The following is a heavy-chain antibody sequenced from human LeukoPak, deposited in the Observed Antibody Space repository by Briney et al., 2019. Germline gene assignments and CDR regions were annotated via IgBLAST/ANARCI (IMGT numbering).Heavy chain of an antibody. CDR3: ARDIDGSLDY. CDR1: GFTFTNSW. V-gene: IGHV3-7*01. Sequence: GGSLRLACAASGFTFTNSWMAWGRQAPGQGREWGDNIEQDGSTKHYVDYLKGRFTISRDNPKNSRYLQMNSLRADDAAVYYCARDIDGSLDYWGQGIPVTVAS. D-gene: IGHD1-26*01. CDR2: IEQDGSTK. J-gene: IGHJ4*02.